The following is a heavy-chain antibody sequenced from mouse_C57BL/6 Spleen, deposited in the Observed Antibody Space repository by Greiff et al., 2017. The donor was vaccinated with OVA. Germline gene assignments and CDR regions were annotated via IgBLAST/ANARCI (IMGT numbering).Heavy chain of an antibody. Sequence: QVQLQQPGAELVKPGASVKMSCKASGYTFTSYWITWVKQRPGQGLEWIGDIYPGSGSTNYNEKFKSKATLTVDTSSSTAYMQLSSLTSEDSAVYYCARCAYYDYPWFAYWGQGTLVTVSA. D-gene: IGHD2-4*01. CDR2: IYPGSGST. CDR3: ARCAYYDYPWFAY. V-gene: IGHV1-55*01. J-gene: IGHJ3*01. CDR1: GYTFTSYW.